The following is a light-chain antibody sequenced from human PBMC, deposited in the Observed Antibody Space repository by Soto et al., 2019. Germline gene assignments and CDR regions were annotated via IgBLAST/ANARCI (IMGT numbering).Light chain of an antibody. CDR3: MQGSHWPRT. Sequence: VMTQSPLSLPVTLGQPASISCRSSQSLLYTDGNTYLNWFQQRPGRSPRRLIYEVSNRDSGVPDRFSGSGSGTDFTLKISRVEAEDVGIYFCMQGSHWPRTFGQGTKVEIK. CDR1: QSLLYTDGNTY. V-gene: IGKV2-30*01. CDR2: EVS. J-gene: IGKJ1*01.